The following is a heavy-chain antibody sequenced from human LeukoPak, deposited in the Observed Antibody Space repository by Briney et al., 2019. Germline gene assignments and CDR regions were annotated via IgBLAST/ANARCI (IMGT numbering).Heavy chain of an antibody. Sequence: SQTLSLTCAISGDSVSSNSVPWNWIRQSPARGLEWLGRTYYRSTWYNDYAASVRSRITINPDSPKNQLSLQLNSVTPEDTAVSYCASGFLKSGFDYRGQGALVTVSS. CDR1: GDSVSSNSVP. D-gene: IGHD3-3*01. V-gene: IGHV6-1*01. J-gene: IGHJ4*02. CDR3: ASGFLKSGFDY. CDR2: TYYRSTWYN.